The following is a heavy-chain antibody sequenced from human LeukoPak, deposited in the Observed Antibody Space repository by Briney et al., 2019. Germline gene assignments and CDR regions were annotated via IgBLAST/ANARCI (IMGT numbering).Heavy chain of an antibody. Sequence: GSLRLSCAASGFTVSSYAMSWIRQAPGKGLEWVSAISGSGGSTYYADSVKGRFTISRDNSKNTLFLQMNSLRAEDTAVYYCAKDSLVGGWLVGYSFDSWGQGTLVTVSS. V-gene: IGHV3-23*01. J-gene: IGHJ4*02. D-gene: IGHD6-19*01. CDR3: AKDSLVGGWLVGYSFDS. CDR1: GFTVSSYA. CDR2: ISGSGGST.